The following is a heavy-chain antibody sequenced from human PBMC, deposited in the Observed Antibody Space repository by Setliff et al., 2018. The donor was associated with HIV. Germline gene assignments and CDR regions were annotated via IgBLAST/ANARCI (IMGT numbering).Heavy chain of an antibody. D-gene: IGHD2-15*01. CDR3: ALPYCSGGNCWSSASLPPAGWFDP. V-gene: IGHV1-69*05. J-gene: IGHJ5*02. CDR2: IIPMYGVT. Sequence: SVKVSCKASGGTFSSYVISWVRQAPGQGPEWMGGIIPMYGVTNYAQKFQGRVTITTDESTSTAYMELSSLRSEDTAVYYCALPYCSGGNCWSSASLPPAGWFDPWGQGTLVTVS. CDR1: GGTFSSYV.